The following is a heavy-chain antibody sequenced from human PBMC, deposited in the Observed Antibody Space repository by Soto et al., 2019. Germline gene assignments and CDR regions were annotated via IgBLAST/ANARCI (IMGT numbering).Heavy chain of an antibody. CDR1: GYTFTSYD. Sequence: ASVKVSCKASGYTFTSYDINWVRQATGQGLEWMGWMNPNSGNTGYAQKFQGRVTMTRNTSISTAYMELSSLRSEDTAVYYCAGVSLDYDFWSGYSYGMDVWGQGTTVTFSS. CDR3: AGVSLDYDFWSGYSYGMDV. D-gene: IGHD3-3*01. J-gene: IGHJ6*02. CDR2: MNPNSGNT. V-gene: IGHV1-8*01.